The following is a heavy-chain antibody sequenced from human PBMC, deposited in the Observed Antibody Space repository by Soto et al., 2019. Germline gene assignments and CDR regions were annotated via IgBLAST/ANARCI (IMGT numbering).Heavy chain of an antibody. CDR2: INHSGST. J-gene: IGHJ6*03. CDR3: ARGPYNWNPLRYYYYMDV. V-gene: IGHV4-34*01. CDR1: GGSFSGYY. Sequence: ASETLSLTCAVYGGSFSGYYWSWIRQPPGKGLEWIGEINHSGSTNYNPSLKSRVTISVDTSKNQFSLKLSSVTAADTAVYYCARGPYNWNPLRYYYYMDVWGKGTTVTVSS. D-gene: IGHD1-20*01.